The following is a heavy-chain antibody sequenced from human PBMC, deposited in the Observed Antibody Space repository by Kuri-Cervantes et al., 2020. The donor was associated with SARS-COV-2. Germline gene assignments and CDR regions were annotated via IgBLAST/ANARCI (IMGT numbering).Heavy chain of an antibody. CDR2: INHSGST. CDR1: GGSFSGYY. J-gene: IGHJ4*01. V-gene: IGHV4-34*01. D-gene: IGHD3-16*01. CDR3: ARAWGY. Sequence: GSLRLSCAVYGGSFSGYYRSWIRQPPGKGLEWIGEINHSGSTNYNPSLKSRVTISVDKSKNQFSLKLSSVTAADTAVYYCARAWGYWGQGTLVTGAS.